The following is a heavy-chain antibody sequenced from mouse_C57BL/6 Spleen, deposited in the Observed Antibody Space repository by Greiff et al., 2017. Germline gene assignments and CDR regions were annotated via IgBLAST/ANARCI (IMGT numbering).Heavy chain of an antibody. CDR1: GYTFTSYW. D-gene: IGHD2-4*01. Sequence: QVQLQQPGAELVKPGASVKLSCKASGYTFTSYWMHWVKQRPGQGLEWIGMIHPNSGSTNYNEKFKSKATLTVDKSSSTAYMQLSSLTSEDSAVYYCARKIYYDYDDYFDYWGQGTTLTVSS. CDR2: IHPNSGST. V-gene: IGHV1-64*01. J-gene: IGHJ2*01. CDR3: ARKIYYDYDDYFDY.